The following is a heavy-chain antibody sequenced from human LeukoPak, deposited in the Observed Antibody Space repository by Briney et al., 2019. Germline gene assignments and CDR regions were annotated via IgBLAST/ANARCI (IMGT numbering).Heavy chain of an antibody. D-gene: IGHD3-22*01. Sequence: QAGGSLRLSCAASGFSLSSYALTWVRQAPGKGLEWVSAISGSGGSTYCADSVKGRFTISRDNSKSTLYLQMNSLSAEDTAVYYCARDKDYYDSSGYYYNPFDYWGQGTLVTVSS. CDR3: ARDKDYYDSSGYYYNPFDY. J-gene: IGHJ4*02. CDR2: ISGSGGST. CDR1: GFSLSSYA. V-gene: IGHV3-23*01.